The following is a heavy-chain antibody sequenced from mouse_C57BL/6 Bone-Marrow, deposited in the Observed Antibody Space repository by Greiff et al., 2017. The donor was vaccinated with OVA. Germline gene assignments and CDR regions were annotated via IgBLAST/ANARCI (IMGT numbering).Heavy chain of an antibody. Sequence: QVQLQQPGAELVKPGASVKLSCKASGYTFTSYWMQWVKQRPGQGLERIGEIDPSDSYTNYNQKFKGKATLTVDTSSSTAYMQLSSLTSEDSAVYYCAGSHYAMDYWGQGTSVTVSS. V-gene: IGHV1-50*01. D-gene: IGHD1-1*02. CDR2: IDPSDSYT. J-gene: IGHJ4*01. CDR3: AGSHYAMDY. CDR1: GYTFTSYW.